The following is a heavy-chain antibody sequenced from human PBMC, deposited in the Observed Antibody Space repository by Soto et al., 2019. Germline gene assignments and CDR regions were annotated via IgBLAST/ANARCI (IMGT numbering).Heavy chain of an antibody. V-gene: IGHV4-31*03. CDR1: GDSLTIGGHY. Sequence: SETMSLTCSVSGDSLTIGGHYWTWIRQHPGKGLEWIGYIYHSGSTYYSPSLKSRVTISVDTSENQFSLKLTSMTAADTAVYYCARGGDGFDLWGQGKMVT. CDR2: IYHSGST. J-gene: IGHJ3*01. CDR3: ARGGDGFDL.